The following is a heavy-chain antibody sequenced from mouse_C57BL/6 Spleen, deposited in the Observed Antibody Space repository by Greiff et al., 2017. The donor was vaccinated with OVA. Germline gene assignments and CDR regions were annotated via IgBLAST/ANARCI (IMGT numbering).Heavy chain of an antibody. CDR1: GYAFSSSW. CDR3: AREGPLPRRYFDV. J-gene: IGHJ1*03. D-gene: IGHD1-1*01. V-gene: IGHV1-82*01. CDR2: IYPGDGDT. Sequence: QVQLQQSGPELVKPGASVKISCKASGYAFSSSWMHWVKQRPGQGLEWIGLIYPGDGDTNYNGKFKCKATLTADKSSSTAYMQLSSLTSEDSAVYFCAREGPLPRRYFDVWGTVTTVTVSS.